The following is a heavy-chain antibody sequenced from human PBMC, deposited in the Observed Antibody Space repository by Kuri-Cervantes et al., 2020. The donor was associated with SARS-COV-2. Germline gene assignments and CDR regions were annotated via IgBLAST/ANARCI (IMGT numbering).Heavy chain of an antibody. Sequence: SVQVSCKASGGTFSSYAISWVRQAPGQGLEWMGRIIPILGIANYAQKFQGRVTITADKSTSTAYMELSSLRSEDTAVDYCARYRSGIAAPWGQGTLVTVSS. D-gene: IGHD6-13*01. CDR3: ARYRSGIAAP. J-gene: IGHJ5*02. CDR1: GGTFSSYA. V-gene: IGHV1-69*04. CDR2: IIPILGIA.